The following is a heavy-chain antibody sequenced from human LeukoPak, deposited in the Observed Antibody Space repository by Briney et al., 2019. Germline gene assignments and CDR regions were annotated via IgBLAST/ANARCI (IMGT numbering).Heavy chain of an antibody. J-gene: IGHJ2*01. CDR1: GYTFTSYA. V-gene: IGHV1-3*03. CDR3: ARDLVITFGGVISPVWYFDL. Sequence: GASVKVSCKASGYTFTSYAMHWVRQAPGQRLEWMGWINAGNGNTKYSQEFQGRVTITRDTSASTAYMELSSLRSEDMAVYYCARDLVITFGGVISPVWYFDLWGRGTLVTVSS. CDR2: INAGNGNT. D-gene: IGHD3-16*02.